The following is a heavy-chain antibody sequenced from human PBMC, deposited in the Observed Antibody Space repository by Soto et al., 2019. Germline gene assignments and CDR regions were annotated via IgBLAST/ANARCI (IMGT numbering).Heavy chain of an antibody. V-gene: IGHV1-69*13. Sequence: GASVKVSCKASGGTFSSYAISWVRQAPGQGLEWMGGIIPIFGTANYAQKFQGRVTITADESTSTAYMELSSLRSEDTAVYYCAREGGYDLILRFGEPAGWFDPWGQGTLVTVSS. CDR1: GGTFSSYA. J-gene: IGHJ5*02. CDR3: AREGGYDLILRFGEPAGWFDP. D-gene: IGHD3-10*01. CDR2: IIPIFGTA.